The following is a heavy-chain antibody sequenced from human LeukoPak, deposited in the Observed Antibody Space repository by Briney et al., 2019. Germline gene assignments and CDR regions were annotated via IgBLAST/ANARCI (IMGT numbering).Heavy chain of an antibody. V-gene: IGHV4-59*08. CDR1: GGSISSYY. Sequence: SETLSLTCTVSGGSISSYYWSWIRQPPGKGLEWIGYIYYNGNTNYNPSLKSRVTISADTSKNQFSLKLSSVTAADTAVYYCARHDPTVPYYFDYWGQGILVTVSS. CDR2: IYYNGNT. J-gene: IGHJ4*02. D-gene: IGHD4-17*01. CDR3: ARHDPTVPYYFDY.